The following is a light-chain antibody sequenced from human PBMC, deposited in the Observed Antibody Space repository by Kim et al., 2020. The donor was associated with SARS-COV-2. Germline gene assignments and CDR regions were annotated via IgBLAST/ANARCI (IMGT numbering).Light chain of an antibody. CDR3: AAWDGSLSAWV. J-gene: IGLJ3*02. CDR2: GNS. Sequence: ETAGVSCAGKSKRVGERGGAWLQRDEGGAPKRLSCGNSCRPSGISQRLFGSGSGGTACLTIAGLQPDDGADYCCAAWDGSLSAWVFGGGTRLAV. V-gene: IGLV10-54*01. CDR1: SKRVGERG.